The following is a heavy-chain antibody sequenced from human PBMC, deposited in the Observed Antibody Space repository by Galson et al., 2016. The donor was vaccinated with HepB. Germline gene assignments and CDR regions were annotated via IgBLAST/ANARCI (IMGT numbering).Heavy chain of an antibody. D-gene: IGHD1-26*01. Sequence: SVKVSCKASGYTFTTYGFSWVRQAPGQGLEWMGWISAYNGDTNYAQRLQDRVTMTTDTSTSTAYMELRSLRSDDMAVYYCARSIVGATYYFDYWGQGTLVTVSS. V-gene: IGHV1-18*03. CDR2: ISAYNGDT. CDR1: GYTFTTYG. J-gene: IGHJ4*02. CDR3: ARSIVGATYYFDY.